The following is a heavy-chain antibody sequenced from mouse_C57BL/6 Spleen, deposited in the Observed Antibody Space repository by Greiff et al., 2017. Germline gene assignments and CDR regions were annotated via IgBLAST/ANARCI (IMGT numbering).Heavy chain of an antibody. D-gene: IGHD2-1*01. Sequence: VQLQQSGPVLVKPGASVKMSCKASGYTFTDYYMNWVKQSHGKSLEWIGVINPYNGGTSYNQKFKGKATLTVDKSSSTAYMELNSLTSEDSAVYYSARDYGNPYWYFDVWGTGTTVTVSS. CDR3: ARDYGNPYWYFDV. CDR1: GYTFTDYY. CDR2: INPYNGGT. V-gene: IGHV1-19*01. J-gene: IGHJ1*03.